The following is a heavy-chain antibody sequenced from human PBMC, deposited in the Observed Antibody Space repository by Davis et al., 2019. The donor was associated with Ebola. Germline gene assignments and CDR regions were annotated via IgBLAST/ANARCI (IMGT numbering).Heavy chain of an antibody. J-gene: IGHJ4*02. CDR1: GFTFSSYW. V-gene: IGHV3-7*03. CDR2: IKQDGSEK. Sequence: GGSLRLSCAASGFTFSSYWMSWVRQAPGKGLEWVANIKQDGSEKYYVDSVKGRLTISRDNAKNSLYLQMNSLRAEDTAVYYCARDNSWYRLDFDYWGQGTLVTVSS. CDR3: ARDNSWYRLDFDY. D-gene: IGHD6-13*01.